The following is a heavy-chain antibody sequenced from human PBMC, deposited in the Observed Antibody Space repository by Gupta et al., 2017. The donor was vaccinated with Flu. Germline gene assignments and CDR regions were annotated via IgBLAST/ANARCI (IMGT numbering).Heavy chain of an antibody. D-gene: IGHD5-18*01. CDR1: GFTVRSNY. CDR2: IYSGGST. Sequence: EVQLVESGGGLVQPGGSLRLSCAASGFTVRSNYMSWVRQAPGKGLEWVSVIYSGGSTYYADSVKGRFTISRDNSKNTLDLQMNSLRPEDTAVYYCARWGIDGDSDVTPYYFDYWGQVPLVTVYS. V-gene: IGHV3-66*02. J-gene: IGHJ4*02. CDR3: ARWGIDGDSDVTPYYFDY.